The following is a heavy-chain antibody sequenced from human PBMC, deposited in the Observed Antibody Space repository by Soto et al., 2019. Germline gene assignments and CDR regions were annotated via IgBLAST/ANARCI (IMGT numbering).Heavy chain of an antibody. CDR2: IIPILGIA. J-gene: IGHJ3*02. CDR1: GGTFSSYT. D-gene: IGHD3-22*01. CDR3: ARWSSGYYAFDI. V-gene: IGHV1-69*02. Sequence: QVQLVQSGAEVKKPGSSVKVSCKASGGTFSSYTISWVRQAPGQGLEWMGRIIPILGIANYAQKFQGRVTITADKSTSTAYMELSSLRSEDTAVYYCARWSSGYYAFDIWGQGTMVTVSS.